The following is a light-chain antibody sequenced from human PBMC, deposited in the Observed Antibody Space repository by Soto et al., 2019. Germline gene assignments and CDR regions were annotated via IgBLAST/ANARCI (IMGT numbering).Light chain of an antibody. V-gene: IGLV2-14*01. J-gene: IGLJ1*01. Sequence: QSALTQPASVSGSLGQSITISCTGTTRDIAGYNYISWYQQLPGKAPKLMIYQVTIRPSGISNRFSGSKSGNTASLTISGLQAEDEADYYCGTWDSSLSAGVFGTGTKVTVL. CDR3: GTWDSSLSAGV. CDR2: QVT. CDR1: TRDIAGYNY.